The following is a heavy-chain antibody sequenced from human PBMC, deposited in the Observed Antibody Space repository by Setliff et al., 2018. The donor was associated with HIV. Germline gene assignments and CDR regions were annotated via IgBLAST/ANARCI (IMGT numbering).Heavy chain of an antibody. CDR3: ARGVNFGY. CDR1: GGSIGIRSYF. D-gene: IGHD3-3*01. V-gene: IGHV4-39*07. J-gene: IGHJ4*02. Sequence: SETLSLTCTVSGGSIGIRSYFWGWIRQPPGKGLEWIGSVYSSGSTYYNPSLKSRVTVSVDTSKDQFSLRLTSVTAADTAIYYCARGVNFGYWGQGTQVTVSS. CDR2: VYSSGST.